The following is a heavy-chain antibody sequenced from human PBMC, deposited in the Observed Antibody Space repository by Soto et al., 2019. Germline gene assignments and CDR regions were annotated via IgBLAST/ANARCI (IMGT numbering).Heavy chain of an antibody. D-gene: IGHD3-10*01. CDR3: ARVDLDSWQVTLGS. CDR2: IDKDGAVT. Sequence: EVQLVESGGGLVQPGGSLRLSCAAAEFSFERYGMHWVRQAPGRGLMWVARIDKDGAVTNYAESVKGRFTISRDNAKNTLYLQMNSLRAEDSALYYCARVDLDSWQVTLGSWGQGTLVTVSS. V-gene: IGHV3-74*01. J-gene: IGHJ5*02. CDR1: EFSFERYG.